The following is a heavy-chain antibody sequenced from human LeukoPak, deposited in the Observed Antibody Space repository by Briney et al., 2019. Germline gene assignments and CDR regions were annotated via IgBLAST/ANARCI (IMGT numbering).Heavy chain of an antibody. Sequence: ASVKVSCKASGYTFTGYYMHWVRQAPGQGLEWMGWINPNSGGTNYAQKFQGRVTMTRDTSISTAYMELSRLRSDDTAVYYCAKTPQANLHTKKNWFDPWGQGTLVTVSS. CDR3: AKTPQANLHTKKNWFDP. J-gene: IGHJ5*02. CDR2: INPNSGGT. V-gene: IGHV1-2*02. CDR1: GYTFTGYY.